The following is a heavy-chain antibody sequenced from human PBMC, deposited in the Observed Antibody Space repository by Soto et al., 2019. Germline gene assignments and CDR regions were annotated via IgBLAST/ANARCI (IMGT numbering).Heavy chain of an antibody. CDR3: ARAKRLAAAGSVPYYGMDV. J-gene: IGHJ6*02. CDR2: IWYDGSNK. V-gene: IGHV3-33*01. D-gene: IGHD6-13*01. CDR1: GFTFSSYG. Sequence: PGGSLRLSCAASGFTFSSYGMHWVRQAPGKGLEWVAVIWYDGSNKYYADSVKGRFTISRDNSKNTLYLQMNSLRAEDTAVYYCARAKRLAAAGSVPYYGMDVWGQGTTVTVSS.